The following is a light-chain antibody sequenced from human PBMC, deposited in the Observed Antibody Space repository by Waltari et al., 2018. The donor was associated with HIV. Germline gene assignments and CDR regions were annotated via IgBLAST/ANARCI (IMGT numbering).Light chain of an antibody. V-gene: IGLV1-44*01. CDR3: AARDDSLNVWV. CDR2: SNN. J-gene: IGLJ3*02. CDR1: TSNVGSNP. Sequence: QSFLTQPPSASGTPGRRVVISCSGNTSNVGSNPVNWYRQVTGTAPKLLMFSNNQRPSGVTDRFSGSKSGTSASLAIKGLQSEDEADYYCAARDDSLNVWVFGGGTKLTVL.